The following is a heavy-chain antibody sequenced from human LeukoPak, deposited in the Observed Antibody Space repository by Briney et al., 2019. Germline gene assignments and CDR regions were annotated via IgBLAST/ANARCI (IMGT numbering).Heavy chain of an antibody. Sequence: PGGSLRLSCAASGFTFSSYGMHWVRQAPGKGLEWVAVISYDGSNKYYADSVKGRFTISRDNSKNTLYLQMNSLRAEDTAVYYCAKALGATTGWGQGTLVTVSS. J-gene: IGHJ4*02. CDR1: GFTFSSYG. CDR3: AKALGATTG. V-gene: IGHV3-30*18. D-gene: IGHD1-26*01. CDR2: ISYDGSNK.